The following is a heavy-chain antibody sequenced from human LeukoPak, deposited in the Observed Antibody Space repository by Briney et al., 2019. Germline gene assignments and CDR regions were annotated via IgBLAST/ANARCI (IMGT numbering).Heavy chain of an antibody. J-gene: IGHJ4*02. CDR2: IYYSGST. Sequence: SETLSLTCTVSGGSISSYYWSWIRQPPGKGLEWIGSIYYSGSTYYNPSLKSRVTISVDTSKNQFSLKLSSVTAADTAVYYCARLIPGGSISPFDYWGQGTLVTVSS. CDR1: GGSISSYY. D-gene: IGHD3-10*01. CDR3: ARLIPGGSISPFDY. V-gene: IGHV4-59*05.